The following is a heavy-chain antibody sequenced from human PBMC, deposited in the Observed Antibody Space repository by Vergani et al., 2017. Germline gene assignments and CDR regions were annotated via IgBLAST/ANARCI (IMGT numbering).Heavy chain of an antibody. CDR1: GFIFSSHA. J-gene: IGHJ4*02. V-gene: IGHV3-23*01. Sequence: EVQLLESGGGVVQPGGSLRLSCAASGFIFSSHAMTWVRQAPGEGLEWVSTISGSGASTYYADSVKGRFSISRDNSKNTLLLQMNSLRAKDTAVYYCAKSPNFNNRPTDYWGQGTLVTVSS. D-gene: IGHD1/OR15-1a*01. CDR3: AKSPNFNNRPTDY. CDR2: ISGSGAST.